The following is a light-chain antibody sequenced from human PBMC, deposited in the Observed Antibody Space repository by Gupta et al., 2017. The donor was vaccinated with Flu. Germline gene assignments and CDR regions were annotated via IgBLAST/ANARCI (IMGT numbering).Light chain of an antibody. Sequence: PSSLSASVGDRVTITCRASQHISSWLAWYQQKPGKAPKLLIYSASTLQSGVPSRFSGSGYGTDFTLTISSLQPEDSATYYCQQDNNFPLTFGGGTKVEIK. CDR3: QQDNNFPLT. CDR2: SAS. J-gene: IGKJ4*02. V-gene: IGKV1-12*01. CDR1: QHISSW.